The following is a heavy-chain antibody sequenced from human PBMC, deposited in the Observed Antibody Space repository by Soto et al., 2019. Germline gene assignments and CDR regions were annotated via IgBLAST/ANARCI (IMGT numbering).Heavy chain of an antibody. CDR3: ASWYYYDSSGYNFYYRMAV. CDR2: IIPIFGTA. Sequence: SVKVSCKASGGTFSSYAISWVRQAPGQGLEWMGGIIPIFGTANYAQKFQGRVTITADESTSTAYMELSSLRSEDTAVYYCASWYYYDSSGYNFYYRMAVWGQGTTVTLS. D-gene: IGHD3-22*01. V-gene: IGHV1-69*13. J-gene: IGHJ6*02. CDR1: GGTFSSYA.